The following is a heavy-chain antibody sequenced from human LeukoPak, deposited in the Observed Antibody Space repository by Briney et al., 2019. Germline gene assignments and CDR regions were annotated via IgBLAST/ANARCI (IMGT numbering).Heavy chain of an antibody. D-gene: IGHD3-10*01. CDR3: ARVGGITLALAPSPFPDYNYYYMDV. CDR1: GFTFSNYA. Sequence: GGSLRLSCAASGFTFSNYAMSWVRQAPGKGLEWVSSISSSSSYIYYTDSVKGRFTISRDNAKKSLYLQMNSLRAEDTAVYYCARVGGITLALAPSPFPDYNYYYMDVWGKGTTVTVSS. J-gene: IGHJ6*03. CDR2: ISSSSSYI. V-gene: IGHV3-21*01.